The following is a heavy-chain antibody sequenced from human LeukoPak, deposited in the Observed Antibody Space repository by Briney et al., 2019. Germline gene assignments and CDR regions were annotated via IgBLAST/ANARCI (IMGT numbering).Heavy chain of an antibody. CDR3: ARHASGWYYFDY. CDR2: IYYSGST. CDR1: GFTFSSYSMN. Sequence: GSLRLSCAASGFTFSSYSMNWVRQPPGKGLEWIGSIYYSGSTYYNPSLESRVTISVDTSKNQFSLKLSSVTAADTAVYYCARHASGWYYFDYWGQGTLVTVSS. V-gene: IGHV4-39*01. D-gene: IGHD6-19*01. J-gene: IGHJ4*02.